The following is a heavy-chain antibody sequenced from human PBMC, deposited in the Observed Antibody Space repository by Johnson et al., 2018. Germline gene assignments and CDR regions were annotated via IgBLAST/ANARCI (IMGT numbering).Heavy chain of an antibody. CDR1: GGSFSGSY. CDR2: INHSGST. Sequence: QVQLQQGGAGLLEPSETLSLTCAVYGGSFSGSYWSWIRQPPGKGLEWIGEINHSGSTNSNPSLKRRVTISVHTSKNQFSLKLSSVTAADTAVYYWSRGGVRSSYYWGQGTLVTVSS. J-gene: IGHJ4*02. CDR3: SRGGVRSSYY. V-gene: IGHV4-34*01. D-gene: IGHD6-6*01.